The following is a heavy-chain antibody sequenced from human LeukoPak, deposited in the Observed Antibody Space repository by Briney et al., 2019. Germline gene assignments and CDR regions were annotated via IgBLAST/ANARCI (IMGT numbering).Heavy chain of an antibody. CDR3: ARGQRGYSYGLSDY. CDR2: INHSGST. Sequence: SQTLSLTCTVSGGSISSGGYYWSWIRQHPGKGLEWIGEINHSGSTNYNPSLKSRVTISVDTSKNQFSLKLSSVTAADTAVYYCARGQRGYSYGLSDYWGQGTLVTVSS. D-gene: IGHD5-18*01. J-gene: IGHJ4*02. CDR1: GGSISSGGYY. V-gene: IGHV4-31*03.